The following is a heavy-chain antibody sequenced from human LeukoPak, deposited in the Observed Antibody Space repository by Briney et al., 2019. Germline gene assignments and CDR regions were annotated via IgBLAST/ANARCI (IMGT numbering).Heavy chain of an antibody. Sequence: NPSETLSLTCTVPGDSVSNVSYYWAWIRQPPGKGLEWIANVYYSGSTYYNPSLKSRVATSVDTSKNQFSLTLGSVTAADTGVYFCASLVRGGSFYYYMDVWGRGTSVTVSS. V-gene: IGHV4-39*01. CDR3: ASLVRGGSFYYYMDV. J-gene: IGHJ6*03. CDR2: VYYSGST. CDR1: GDSVSNVSYY. D-gene: IGHD3-10*01.